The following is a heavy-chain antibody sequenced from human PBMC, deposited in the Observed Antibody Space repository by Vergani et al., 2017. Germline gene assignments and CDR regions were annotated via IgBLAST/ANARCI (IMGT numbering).Heavy chain of an antibody. Sequence: EVELVQSGPEMRKPGESLKISCKGSEYSFGNYWIGWLRQMPGKGLEWMGIIYPADSDTSNSPSFQGQVTISADKSISTAFLQWDSLKASDTALYYCARKTTYTDSWGQGTLVTVSS. CDR1: EYSFGNYW. V-gene: IGHV5-51*03. CDR3: ARKTTYTDS. J-gene: IGHJ4*02. D-gene: IGHD1-1*01. CDR2: IYPADSDT.